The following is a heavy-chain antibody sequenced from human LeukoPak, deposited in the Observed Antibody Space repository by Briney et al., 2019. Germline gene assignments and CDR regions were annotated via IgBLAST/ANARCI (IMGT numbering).Heavy chain of an antibody. D-gene: IGHD3-3*01. J-gene: IGHJ6*03. CDR1: GFTFSSYW. CDR2: IDTDGNST. V-gene: IGHV3-74*01. Sequence: GGSLRLSCAPSGFTFSSYWMHWVRQAPGKGLVWVSRIDTDGNSTSYADSVKGRFTISRDNAKNTLYLQMNSLRAEDTAVYYCARAESTPTYYDFWSGYRDLYYMDVWGKGTTVTVSS. CDR3: ARAESTPTYYDFWSGYRDLYYMDV.